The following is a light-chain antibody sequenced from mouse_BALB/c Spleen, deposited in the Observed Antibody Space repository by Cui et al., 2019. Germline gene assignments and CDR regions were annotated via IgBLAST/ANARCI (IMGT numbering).Light chain of an antibody. J-gene: IGKJ2*01. Sequence: DIQMTQSPASLSVSVGETVTITCRASENIYSNLAWYQQKQGKSPQLLVYAATNLAYGVPSRFSGSGSGTQYSLKINSLQSEDFGSYYCQHFWGTPYTFGGGTKLEIK. V-gene: IGKV12-46*01. CDR3: QHFWGTPYT. CDR2: AAT. CDR1: ENIYSN.